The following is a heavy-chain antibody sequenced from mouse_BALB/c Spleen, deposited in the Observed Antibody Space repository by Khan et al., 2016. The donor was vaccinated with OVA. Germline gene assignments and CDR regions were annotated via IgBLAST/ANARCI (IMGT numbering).Heavy chain of an antibody. CDR3: ARYTFYYTMGY. CDR1: GFSLTNYG. CDR2: IWSDGYT. J-gene: IGHJ4*01. Sequence: QVQLKESGPGLVAPSQSLSITCTVSGFSLTNYGVHWVRQPPGKGLEWLVVIWSDGYTTYNSALKSRLSISKVNSKSQAFLKMNSLQTDDTARYCCARYTFYYTMGYWGQGTSVTVSA. V-gene: IGHV2-6*02.